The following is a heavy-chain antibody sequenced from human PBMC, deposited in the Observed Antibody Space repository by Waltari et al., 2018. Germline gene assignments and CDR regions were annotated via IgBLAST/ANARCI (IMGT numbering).Heavy chain of an antibody. CDR2: ISSSSSTI. J-gene: IGHJ4*02. CDR3: ARVRSSSCVDY. Sequence: EVQLVESGGGLVQPGGSLRLSCAASGFTFSSYSMTWFRQAPGKGLEWVSYISSSSSTIYYADSVKGRFTISRDNAKNSLYLQMNSLRAEDTAVYYCARVRSSSCVDYWGQGTLVTVSS. D-gene: IGHD6-13*01. V-gene: IGHV3-48*01. CDR1: GFTFSSYS.